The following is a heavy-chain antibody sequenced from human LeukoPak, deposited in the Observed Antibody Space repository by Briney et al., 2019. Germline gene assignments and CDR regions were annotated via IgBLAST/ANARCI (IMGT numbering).Heavy chain of an antibody. V-gene: IGHV3-11*04. CDR3: ARDVGSDF. J-gene: IGHJ4*02. CDR1: GFTFSAYY. Sequence: GGSLRLSCAASGFTFSAYYMTWIRQAPREGLQWVSYISDSGTTVEYTDSVKGRFTISRDNAKNALYLQMNSLRVEDTGIYYCARDVGSDFWGQGTLVSVSS. CDR2: ISDSGTTV.